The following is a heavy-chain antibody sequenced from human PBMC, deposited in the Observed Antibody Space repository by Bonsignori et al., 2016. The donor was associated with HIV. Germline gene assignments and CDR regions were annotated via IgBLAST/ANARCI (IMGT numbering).Heavy chain of an antibody. CDR3: ARDPVNWGTPTFYFDY. Sequence: GESLKISCAASGFTVSSNYMSWVRQAPGKGLQWVSIIYSDGSTYYADSVKGRFTISRDYSRNTLYLQMNSLRPEDTAVYYCARDPVNWGTPTFYFDYWGQGTLVTVSS. CDR1: GFTVSSNY. D-gene: IGHD7-27*01. J-gene: IGHJ4*02. CDR2: IYSDGST. V-gene: IGHV3-66*01.